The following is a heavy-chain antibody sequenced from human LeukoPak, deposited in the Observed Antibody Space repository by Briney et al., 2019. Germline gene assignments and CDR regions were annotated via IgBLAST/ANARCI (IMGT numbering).Heavy chain of an antibody. CDR2: IRYDGSKQ. CDR1: AFTFTSYG. J-gene: IGHJ4*02. Sequence: PGGSLRLTCAVSAFTFTSYGMHWVRQAPGKGLEWVALIRYDGSKQYYIDSVKGRVTVSRDNSKNTLYLQMNNLRAEDTAVYYCAKDLWTKQNAPGYFDYWGQGTLVTVSS. V-gene: IGHV3-30*02. CDR3: AKDLWTKQNAPGYFDY. D-gene: IGHD1-1*01.